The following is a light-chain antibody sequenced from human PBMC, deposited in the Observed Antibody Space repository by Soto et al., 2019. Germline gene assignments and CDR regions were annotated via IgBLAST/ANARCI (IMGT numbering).Light chain of an antibody. CDR2: AAS. V-gene: IGKV1-8*01. J-gene: IGKJ1*01. Sequence: AIRMTQSPSSLSASTGDRVTITCRASQGISSYLAWYQQKPGKAPKLLIYAASSLQSGVPSRFSGSGSGTDFTLTISSLQPEDFATYYCLQDHNYPLTFGQGTKVDIK. CDR3: LQDHNYPLT. CDR1: QGISSY.